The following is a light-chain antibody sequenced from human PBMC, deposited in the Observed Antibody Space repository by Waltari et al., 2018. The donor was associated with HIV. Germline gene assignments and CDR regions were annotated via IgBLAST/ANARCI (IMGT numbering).Light chain of an antibody. CDR2: GLN. V-gene: IGLV1-40*01. CDR3: QSYDSTLSAVI. Sequence: QSVLTQPPSVSGAPGQRVTISCTGSTSNVGAGHDVHWYQHLLGTAPKLLIKGLNSRPSGVPDGFSGSNSGTSASLAITGLQAEDEADYYCQSYDSTLSAVIFGGGTKLTVL. J-gene: IGLJ2*01. CDR1: TSNVGAGHD.